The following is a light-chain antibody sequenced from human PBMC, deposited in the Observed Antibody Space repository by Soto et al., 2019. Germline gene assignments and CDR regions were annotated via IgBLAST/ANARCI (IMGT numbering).Light chain of an antibody. CDR3: QQRSNGPPIT. Sequence: LVFTPCPATLSLSPWAIATPSCRASQSVKTFLVWYHQRPRQPPSLLLHDASHRAAGIPARFSGSGFGTDFTLTISSLEPEDAAVYYCQQRSNGPPITFGQGTRVEIK. V-gene: IGKV3-11*01. CDR2: DAS. CDR1: QSVKTF. J-gene: IGKJ5*01.